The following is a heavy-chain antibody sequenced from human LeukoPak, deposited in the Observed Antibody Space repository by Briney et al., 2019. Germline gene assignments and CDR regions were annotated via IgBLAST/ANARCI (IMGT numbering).Heavy chain of an antibody. V-gene: IGHV3-48*01. CDR3: ARDKGYNYGYSMDY. J-gene: IGHJ4*02. CDR2: ISSSGSSK. D-gene: IGHD5-18*01. Sequence: PGGSLRLSCAASGFTFDNYDMNWVRQAPGKGLEWVSYISSSGSSKYYADSVKGRFTISRDNSKNTLYLQMNSLRAEDTAVYYCARDKGYNYGYSMDYWGQGTLVTVSS. CDR1: GFTFDNYD.